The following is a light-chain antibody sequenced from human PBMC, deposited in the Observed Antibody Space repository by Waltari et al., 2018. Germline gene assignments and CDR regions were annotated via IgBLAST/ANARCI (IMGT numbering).Light chain of an antibody. CDR2: DVS. V-gene: IGLV2-14*03. Sequence: QSSLTPPSSASAPPGQSLPIPCTGISRLLGGAHSASWYQQHPGKAPKLMVYDVSNRPSGVSNRFSGSKSGNTASLTISGLQAEDEADYYCSSYISSSTLELFGGGTSLTVL. CDR1: SRLLGGAHS. CDR3: SSYISSSTLEL. J-gene: IGLJ2*01.